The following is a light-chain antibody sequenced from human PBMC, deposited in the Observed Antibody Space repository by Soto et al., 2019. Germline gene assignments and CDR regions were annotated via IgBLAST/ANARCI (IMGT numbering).Light chain of an antibody. CDR3: QQRESYSPLT. J-gene: IGKJ4*01. V-gene: IGKV1-5*01. Sequence: DIQMTQSPSILSASVGDRVTITCRASQSIRSWLAWYQQKPGKAPKLLIYDAYSMESGIPSRFSGRRSGTEFTLTISGLQPEDSATYYCQQRESYSPLTFGRGTKLEIK. CDR2: DAY. CDR1: QSIRSW.